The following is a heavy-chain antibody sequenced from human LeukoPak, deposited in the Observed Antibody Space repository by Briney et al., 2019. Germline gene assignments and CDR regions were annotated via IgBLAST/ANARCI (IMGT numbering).Heavy chain of an antibody. Sequence: SGGSLRLSCAASGFTVSNNYMRWVRQAPGKGLEWVSFIYRGGNIYYADSVKGRFTLPRDDSKNTLYLQMHSLRVEDTAVYYCARGGSNAGYWGQGTLVTVSS. CDR3: ARGGSNAGY. D-gene: IGHD1-26*01. V-gene: IGHV3-66*01. CDR2: IYRGGNI. J-gene: IGHJ4*02. CDR1: GFTVSNNY.